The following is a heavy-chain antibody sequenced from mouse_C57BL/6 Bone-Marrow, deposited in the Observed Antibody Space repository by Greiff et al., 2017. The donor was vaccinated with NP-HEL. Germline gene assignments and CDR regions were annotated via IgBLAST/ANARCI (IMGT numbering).Heavy chain of an antibody. D-gene: IGHD1-1*01. CDR2: ISSGGSYT. CDR1: GFTFSSYG. Sequence: EVKLQESGGDLVKPGGSLKLSCAASGFTFSSYGMSWVRQTPDKRLEWVATISSGGSYTYYPDSVKGRFTISRDNAKNTLYLQMSSLKSEDTAMYYCARRGITKTFAYWGQGTLVTVSA. V-gene: IGHV5-6*02. CDR3: ARRGITKTFAY. J-gene: IGHJ3*01.